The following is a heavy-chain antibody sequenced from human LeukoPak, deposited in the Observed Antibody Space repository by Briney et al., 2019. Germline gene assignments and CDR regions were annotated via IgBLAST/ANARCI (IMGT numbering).Heavy chain of an antibody. V-gene: IGHV3-23*01. Sequence: GGSLRLSCAASGFTFSSYAMSWVRQAPGMGLEWVSGITAGGGSTYYADSVKGRFTISRDNSKSTLYLQMNSLRAEDTAVYYCAKDADTVPYYVDYWGQGTLVTVSS. CDR2: ITAGGGST. J-gene: IGHJ4*02. CDR3: AKDADTVPYYVDY. D-gene: IGHD4-17*01. CDR1: GFTFSSYA.